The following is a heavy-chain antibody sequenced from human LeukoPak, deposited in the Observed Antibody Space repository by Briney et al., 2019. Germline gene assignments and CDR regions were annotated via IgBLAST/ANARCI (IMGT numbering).Heavy chain of an antibody. CDR3: ARVDKWGYEERSGYYGAFDI. CDR2: IWNDGSTK. D-gene: IGHD3-3*01. V-gene: IGHV3-33*01. Sequence: GGSLRLSCAASGFTFSSYGMHWVRQAPGKGLEWVAVIWNDGSTKYYADSVKGRFTISRDNSKNTLYLQMNSLRAEDTAVYYCARVDKWGYEERSGYYGAFDIWGRGTMVTVSS. J-gene: IGHJ3*02. CDR1: GFTFSSYG.